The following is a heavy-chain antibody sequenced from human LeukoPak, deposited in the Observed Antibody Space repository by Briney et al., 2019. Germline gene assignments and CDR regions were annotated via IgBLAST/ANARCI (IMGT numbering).Heavy chain of an antibody. Sequence: ASVKVSCKASGGTFSSYAISWVRQAPGQGLEWMGGIIPIFGTANYARKFQGRVTITADESTSTAYMELSSLRSEDTAVYYCARLFDYGDYPSFDYWGQGTLVTVSS. CDR2: IIPIFGTA. CDR1: GGTFSSYA. V-gene: IGHV1-69*13. J-gene: IGHJ4*02. D-gene: IGHD4-17*01. CDR3: ARLFDYGDYPSFDY.